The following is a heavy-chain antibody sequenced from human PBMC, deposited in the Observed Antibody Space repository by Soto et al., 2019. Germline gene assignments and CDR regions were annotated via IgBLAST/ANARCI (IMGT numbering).Heavy chain of an antibody. V-gene: IGHV3-74*01. D-gene: IGHD2-21*01. J-gene: IGHJ6*02. CDR3: ARDPLIGNTDYGLDV. CDR1: GFTFSSFW. Sequence: AGGSLRLSCAASGFTFSSFWMHWVRQAPGKGLVWVSRINNDGSSTACADSVKGRFTISRDNAKSTLYLQVTSLRAEDTAVYYCARDPLIGNTDYGLDVWGQGTTVTVSS. CDR2: INNDGSST.